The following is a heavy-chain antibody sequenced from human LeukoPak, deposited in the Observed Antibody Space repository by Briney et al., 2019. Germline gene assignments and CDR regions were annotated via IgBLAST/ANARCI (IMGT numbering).Heavy chain of an antibody. CDR1: GGSISAYY. J-gene: IGHJ4*02. CDR3: ARAKGTTGEY. V-gene: IGHV4-34*01. Sequence: SETLSLTCTVSGGSISAYYWSWIRQPPGKGLEWIGEINHSGSTNYNPSLKSRVTISVDTSKNQFSLKLSSVTAADTAVYYCARAKGTTGEYWGQGTLVTVSS. D-gene: IGHD7-27*01. CDR2: INHSGST.